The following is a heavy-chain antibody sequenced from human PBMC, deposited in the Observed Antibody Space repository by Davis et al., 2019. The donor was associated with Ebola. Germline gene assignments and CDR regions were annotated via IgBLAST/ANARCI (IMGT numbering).Heavy chain of an antibody. CDR3: ARAIRFLEWLPYFDY. CDR2: IYHRGST. Sequence: MPSETLSPTCALSGGSISSGGYPWRWSRQPPGKGLEWIGYIYHRGSTYYNPSLKSRVTISVDTSKNQFSLKLSSVTAADTAVYYCARAIRFLEWLPYFDYWGQGTLVTVSS. J-gene: IGHJ4*02. V-gene: IGHV4-30-2*01. D-gene: IGHD3-3*01. CDR1: GGSISSGGYP.